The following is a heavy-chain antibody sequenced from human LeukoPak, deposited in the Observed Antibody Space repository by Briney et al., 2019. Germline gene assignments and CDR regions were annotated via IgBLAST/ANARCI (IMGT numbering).Heavy chain of an antibody. CDR1: GYSFTSYW. Sequence: GESLKISCKGSGYSFTSYWIGWVRQMPGKGLEWMGIIYPGDSDTRYSPSFQGQVTISADKSISTAYLQWSSLKASDTAMYYCARTRGSSGPTYYYYGMDVWGKGTTVTVSS. V-gene: IGHV5-51*01. D-gene: IGHD6-19*01. CDR3: ARTRGSSGPTYYYYGMDV. CDR2: IYPGDSDT. J-gene: IGHJ6*04.